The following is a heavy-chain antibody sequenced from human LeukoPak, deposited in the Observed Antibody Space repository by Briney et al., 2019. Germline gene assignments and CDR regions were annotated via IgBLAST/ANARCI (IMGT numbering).Heavy chain of an antibody. CDR2: IQYDGSLK. J-gene: IGHJ4*02. D-gene: IGHD4-17*01. CDR1: GFTFTNYA. CDR3: ARAPMTTVTEYYFDY. Sequence: PGGSLRLSCAASGFTFTNYAMHWVRQAPGKGLEWVAFIQYDGSLKYYLDSVKGRFTISRDNSKNTLYLQMNSLRAEDTAVYYCARAPMTTVTEYYFDYWGQGTLVTVSS. V-gene: IGHV3-30*02.